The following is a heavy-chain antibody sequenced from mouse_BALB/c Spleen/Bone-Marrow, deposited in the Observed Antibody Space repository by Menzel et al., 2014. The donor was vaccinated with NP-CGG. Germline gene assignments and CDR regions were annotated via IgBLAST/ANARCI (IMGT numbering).Heavy chain of an antibody. D-gene: IGHD2-1*01. CDR1: GYTFTSYV. CDR3: ARPGGNYVLYAMDY. Sequence: LVESGPELVKPGASVKMSCKASGYTFTSYVMHWVKQKPGQGLEWIGYINPYNDGTKYNEKFKGKATLTSDKSFSTAYMELSSLTSEDSAVYYCARPGGNYVLYAMDYWGQGTSVTVSS. V-gene: IGHV1-14*01. J-gene: IGHJ4*01. CDR2: INPYNDGT.